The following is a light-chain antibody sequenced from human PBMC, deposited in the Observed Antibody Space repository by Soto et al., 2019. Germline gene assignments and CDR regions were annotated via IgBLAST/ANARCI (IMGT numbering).Light chain of an antibody. J-gene: IGKJ4*01. CDR2: GAS. Sequence: EIVLTQSPGTLSLSPGERATLSCRASQSVSSSYLAWYQQKPGQAPRLLIYGASSRATVIPDRFSGSGSGTDFTLTISRLEPEDFAVYYCQQYGSSRFTFGGGTKVEIK. CDR3: QQYGSSRFT. V-gene: IGKV3-20*01. CDR1: QSVSSSY.